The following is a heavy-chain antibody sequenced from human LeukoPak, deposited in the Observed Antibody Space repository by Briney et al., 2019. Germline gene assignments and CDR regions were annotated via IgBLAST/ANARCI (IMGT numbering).Heavy chain of an antibody. Sequence: SETLSLTCGVYGDSFSGFYWTWVRQAPGKGLEWIGEISYSGTPRYNPSLNSRITITLDTSKKQISLNLSPVTAADTAVYYCVRGNVKHYHSVADEYYYYMDVWGKRTAVIVTS. D-gene: IGHD6-19*01. J-gene: IGHJ6*03. CDR2: ISYSGTP. CDR3: VRGNVKHYHSVADEYYYYMDV. CDR1: GDSFSGFY. V-gene: IGHV4-34*01.